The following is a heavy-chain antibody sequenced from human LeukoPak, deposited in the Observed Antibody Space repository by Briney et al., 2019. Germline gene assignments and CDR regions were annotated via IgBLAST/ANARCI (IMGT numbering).Heavy chain of an antibody. J-gene: IGHJ4*02. Sequence: GGSLRLSCAASGFTFGSYGMHWVRQAPGKGLEWVAVISYDGSNKYYADSVKGRFTISRDNSKNTLYLQMNSLRAEDTAVYYCAKDGAGAAGTPYYFDYWGQGTLVTVSS. D-gene: IGHD6-13*01. CDR3: AKDGAGAAGTPYYFDY. CDR2: ISYDGSNK. V-gene: IGHV3-30*18. CDR1: GFTFGSYG.